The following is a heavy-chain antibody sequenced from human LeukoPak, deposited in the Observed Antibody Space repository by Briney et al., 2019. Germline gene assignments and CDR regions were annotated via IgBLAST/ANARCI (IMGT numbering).Heavy chain of an antibody. Sequence: GGPLRLSCAASGFTFSSYAMSWVRQAPGKGLEWVSAISGSGGSTYYADSVKGRFTISRDNSKNTLYLQMNSLRAEDTAVYYCAKDPPSYDFWSGYFEFDYWGQGTLVTVSS. CDR1: GFTFSSYA. J-gene: IGHJ4*02. CDR2: ISGSGGST. V-gene: IGHV3-23*01. CDR3: AKDPPSYDFWSGYFEFDY. D-gene: IGHD3-3*01.